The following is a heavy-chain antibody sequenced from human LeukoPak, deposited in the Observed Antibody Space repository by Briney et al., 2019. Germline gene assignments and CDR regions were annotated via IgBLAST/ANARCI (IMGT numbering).Heavy chain of an antibody. J-gene: IGHJ4*02. CDR3: ARLNYYDRSGYYQAFDY. CDR1: GDSISSSSYY. CDR2: IYYSGST. V-gene: IGHV4-39*01. D-gene: IGHD3-22*01. Sequence: PSETLSLTCTVSGDSISSSSYYWGWIRQPPGKGLEWIVSIYYSGSTYYNPSLKSRVTISVDTSKNQFSLKLSSVTAAHTAVYYCARLNYYDRSGYYQAFDYWGQGTLVTVSS.